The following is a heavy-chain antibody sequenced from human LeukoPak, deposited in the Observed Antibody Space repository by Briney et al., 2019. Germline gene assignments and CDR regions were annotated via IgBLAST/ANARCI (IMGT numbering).Heavy chain of an antibody. CDR1: GFTFSNAW. J-gene: IGHJ4*02. CDR2: IKSKTDGGTT. Sequence: PGGSLRLSCAASGFTFSNAWMSWVRQAPGKGLEWVGRIKSKTDGGTTDYAAPVKGRFTISRDDSKNTLYLQMNSLKTEDTAVYYCSGSGYSLRLDYWGQGTLVTVSS. V-gene: IGHV3-15*01. CDR3: SGSGYSLRLDY. D-gene: IGHD3-22*01.